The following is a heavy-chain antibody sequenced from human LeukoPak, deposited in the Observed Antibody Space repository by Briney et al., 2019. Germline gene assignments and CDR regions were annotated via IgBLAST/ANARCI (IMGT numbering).Heavy chain of an antibody. CDR3: ARDRYWGLTGRGLALDI. V-gene: IGHV1-46*01. J-gene: IGHJ3*02. D-gene: IGHD7-27*01. CDR2: INPSGGST. CDR1: GYTFTSYY. Sequence: ASVKVSCKASGYTFTSYYMHWVRQAPGQGLEWMGIINPSGGSTSYAQKFQGRVTMTRDMSTSTVYMELSSLRSEDTALYYCARDRYWGLTGRGLALDIWGQGTLVTVSS.